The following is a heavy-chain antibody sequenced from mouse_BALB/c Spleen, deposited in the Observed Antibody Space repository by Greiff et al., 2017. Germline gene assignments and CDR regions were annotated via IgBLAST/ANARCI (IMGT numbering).Heavy chain of an antibody. Sequence: QGQLQQSGAELVKPGASVKLSCKASGYTFTSYYMYWVKQRPGQGLEWIGEINPSNGGTNFNEKFKSKATLTVDKSSSTAYMQLSSLTSEDSAVYYCTRGYGYYLYFDYWGQGTTLTVSS. CDR2: INPSNGGT. CDR1: GYTFTSYY. CDR3: TRGYGYYLYFDY. J-gene: IGHJ2*01. D-gene: IGHD2-3*01. V-gene: IGHV1S81*02.